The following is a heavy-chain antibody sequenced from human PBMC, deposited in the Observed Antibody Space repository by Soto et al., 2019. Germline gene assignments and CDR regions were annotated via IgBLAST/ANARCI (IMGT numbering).Heavy chain of an antibody. CDR2: IIPIFGTA. D-gene: IGHD4-17*01. V-gene: IGHV1-69*13. J-gene: IGHJ5*02. CDR1: GGTFSSYA. Sequence: SVKVSCKASGGTFSSYAISWVRQAPGQGLEWMGGIIPIFGTANYAQKFQGRVTITADESTSTAYMELSSLRSEDTAVYYCALDYGDYYRWFDPWGQGTLVTVSS. CDR3: ALDYGDYYRWFDP.